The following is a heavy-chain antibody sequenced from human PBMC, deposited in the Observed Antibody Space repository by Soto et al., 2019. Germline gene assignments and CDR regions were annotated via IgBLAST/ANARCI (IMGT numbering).Heavy chain of an antibody. J-gene: IGHJ4*02. CDR3: ARVRFGELV. CDR1: GFTFSSYA. Sequence: VQLLESGGGLVQPGGSLRLSCAASGFTFSSYAMSWVRQDPGKGLEWVSIIGVGGGDRYYPESVKGRFTISRDNSRDTLYLEMNSLRDEHTAVYYCARVRFGELVWGQGTLVTVSS. CDR2: IGVGGGDR. V-gene: IGHV3-23*01. D-gene: IGHD3-10*01.